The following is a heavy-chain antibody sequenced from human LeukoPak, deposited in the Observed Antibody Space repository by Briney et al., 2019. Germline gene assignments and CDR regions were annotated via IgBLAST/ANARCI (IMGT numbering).Heavy chain of an antibody. V-gene: IGHV5-51*01. CDR1: GYSFTSYW. J-gene: IGHJ4*02. CDR3: ARHVASGQFWNPPIY. CDR2: IYPGDSDT. Sequence: GESLKISCKGSGYSFTSYWIGWVRRIPGKGLEWMGIIYPGDSDTRYSPSFQGQVTISADKSISTAYLQWSSLKASDTAMYNCARHVASGQFWNPPIYWGQGTLVTVSS. D-gene: IGHD1-1*01.